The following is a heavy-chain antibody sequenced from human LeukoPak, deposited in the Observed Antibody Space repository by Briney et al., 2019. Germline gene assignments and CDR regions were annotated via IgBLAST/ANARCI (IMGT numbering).Heavy chain of an antibody. CDR2: INHSGST. CDR1: GGSISSYY. V-gene: IGHV4-34*01. CDR3: ARHTYYYGSGSYYTRLGSYNWLDP. Sequence: SETLSLTCTVSGGSISSYYWSWIRQPPGKGLEWIGEINHSGSTNYNPSLKSRVTISVDTSKNQFSLKLSSVTAADTAVYYCARHTYYYGSGSYYTRLGSYNWLDPWGQGTLVTVSS. D-gene: IGHD3-10*01. J-gene: IGHJ5*02.